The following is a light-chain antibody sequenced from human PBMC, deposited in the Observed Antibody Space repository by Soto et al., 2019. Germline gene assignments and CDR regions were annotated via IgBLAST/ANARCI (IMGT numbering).Light chain of an antibody. CDR1: QSVSTN. J-gene: IGKJ5*01. Sequence: EIVMTHSPATLSVYPWERATLSCRASQSVSTNLAWYQQKPGQSPRLLIYGASTRATGIPARFSGSGSGTEFTLTISSLQSEDFAVYYCQQYNNRPPPITFGQGTRLEIK. V-gene: IGKV3-15*01. CDR2: GAS. CDR3: QQYNNRPPPIT.